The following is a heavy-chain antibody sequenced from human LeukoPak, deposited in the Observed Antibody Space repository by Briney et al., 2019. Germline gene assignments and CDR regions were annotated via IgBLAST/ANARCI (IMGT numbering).Heavy chain of an antibody. Sequence: GGSLRLSCAASGFTFSSYGMHWVRQAPGKGLEWVAVISYDGSNKYYADSVKGRFTISRDNSKNTLYLQMNSLRAEDTAVYYCARGGEAVAYAAVPQPLRIWGQGTLVTVSS. CDR2: ISYDGSNK. CDR1: GFTFSSYG. V-gene: IGHV3-30*19. CDR3: ARGGEAVAYAAVPQPLRI. D-gene: IGHD6-19*01. J-gene: IGHJ4*02.